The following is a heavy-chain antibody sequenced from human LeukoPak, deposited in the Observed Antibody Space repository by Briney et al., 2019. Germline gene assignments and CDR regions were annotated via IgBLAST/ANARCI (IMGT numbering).Heavy chain of an antibody. V-gene: IGHV3-48*03. CDR3: AAKVAGTTHFSR. D-gene: IGHD1-26*01. J-gene: IGHJ4*02. CDR2: ITGSGSHI. CDR1: GFSVSTYE. Sequence: RGSLRLSCVASGFSVSTYELNWVCQAPVKGLEWVSYITGSGSHILYADSVKGRFTISRDNAKNSMYLQMDSLRAEDTAVYYCAAKVAGTTHFSRWGQGSLFTASS.